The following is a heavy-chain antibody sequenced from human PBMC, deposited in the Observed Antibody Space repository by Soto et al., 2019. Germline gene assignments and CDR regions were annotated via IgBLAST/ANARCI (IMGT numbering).Heavy chain of an antibody. J-gene: IGHJ6*02. CDR3: ARVVTTGYYYFGMHX. CDR1: GGSISSVGYY. CDR2: IYYSGST. Sequence: SDTLSLTFTVSGGSISSVGYYWSWIRQHPGKGLELIGYIYYSGSTYYNPSLKSRVTISVDTSKNQFSLKLSSVTAADTAVYYCARVVTTGYYYFGMHXWGQVTMVTVS. D-gene: IGHD4-17*01. V-gene: IGHV4-31*03.